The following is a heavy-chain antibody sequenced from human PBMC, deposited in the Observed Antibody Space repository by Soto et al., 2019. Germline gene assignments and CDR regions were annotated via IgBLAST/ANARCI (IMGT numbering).Heavy chain of an antibody. CDR1: GGTFSSYA. D-gene: IGHD3-22*01. J-gene: IGHJ4*02. V-gene: IGHV1-69*13. CDR2: IIPIFGTA. CDR3: AKLAYDSSGYRDY. Sequence: SVKVSCKASGGTFSSYAISWVRQAPGQGLEWMGGIIPIFGTANYAQKFQGRVTITADESTSTAYMELSSLRSEDTAVYYCAKLAYDSSGYRDYWGQGTMVTVYS.